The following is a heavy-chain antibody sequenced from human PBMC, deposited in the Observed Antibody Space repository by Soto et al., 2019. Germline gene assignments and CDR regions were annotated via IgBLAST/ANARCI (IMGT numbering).Heavy chain of an antibody. D-gene: IGHD2-8*01. CDR1: GYTFTRYG. CDR3: AKNGQPPYYYYGLDV. V-gene: IGHV1-18*01. CDR2: TSGYNGDT. J-gene: IGHJ6*02. Sequence: ASVKASCKASGYTFTRYGIRWVRQAPGQGLEWMGWTSGYNGDTNYAQKFQGRVSMTLDTSTGTAYMELRSLTSDDTAIYYCAKNGQPPYYYYGLDVWGQGTKVTSP.